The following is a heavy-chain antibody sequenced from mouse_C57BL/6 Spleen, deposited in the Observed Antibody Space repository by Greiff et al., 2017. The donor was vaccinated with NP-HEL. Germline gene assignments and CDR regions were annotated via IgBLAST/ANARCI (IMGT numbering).Heavy chain of an antibody. J-gene: IGHJ3*01. Sequence: QVHVKQSGAELVRPGASVTLSCKASGYTFTDYEMHWVKQTPVHGLEWIGAIDPETGGTAYNQKFKGKAILTADKSSSTAYMELRSLTSEDSAVYYCTKAPGGYYLFAYWGQGTLVTVSA. CDR2: IDPETGGT. V-gene: IGHV1-15*01. D-gene: IGHD2-3*01. CDR1: GYTFTDYE. CDR3: TKAPGGYYLFAY.